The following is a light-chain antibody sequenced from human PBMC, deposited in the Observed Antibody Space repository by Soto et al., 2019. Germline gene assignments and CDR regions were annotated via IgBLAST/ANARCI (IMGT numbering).Light chain of an antibody. CDR1: QSVSTSY. Sequence: EIFLTHSPDTRSFSPGHRATLSCRASQSVSTSYLAWYQQKPGQAPRLLICGASSRATGIPDRFSGSGSGTDFTLTISRLEPEDFAVYYCQQYGSSETFGPGTKVDIK. CDR2: GAS. J-gene: IGKJ3*01. CDR3: QQYGSSET. V-gene: IGKV3-20*01.